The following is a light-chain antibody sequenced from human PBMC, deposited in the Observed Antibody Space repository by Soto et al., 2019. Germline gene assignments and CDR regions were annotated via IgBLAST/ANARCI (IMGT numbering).Light chain of an antibody. V-gene: IGKV1-33*01. CDR1: QDISTS. Sequence: DIQMTQSPSSLSASVGDRVTIACQASQDISTSLNWYQQKPGRAPKLLIYDASNLETGAPSWFSGSGSGTDFTFTISSLQPEDIATYYCQHYHNLPITFGQGTRLEIK. CDR2: DAS. J-gene: IGKJ5*01. CDR3: QHYHNLPIT.